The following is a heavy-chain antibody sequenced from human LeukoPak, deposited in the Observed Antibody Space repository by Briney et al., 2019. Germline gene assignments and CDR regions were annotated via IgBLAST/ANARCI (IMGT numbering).Heavy chain of an antibody. Sequence: GGSLRLSCAASGFTVSSNYMTWVRQAPGKGLEWVSVVSSGGSTYYADSVKGRFTISRDNSMNTLFLQMNNLRAEDTAVYYCATLSDFWGQGTLVTVSS. D-gene: IGHD3-16*01. J-gene: IGHJ1*01. CDR1: GFTVSSNY. CDR2: VSSGGST. CDR3: ATLSDF. V-gene: IGHV3-53*01.